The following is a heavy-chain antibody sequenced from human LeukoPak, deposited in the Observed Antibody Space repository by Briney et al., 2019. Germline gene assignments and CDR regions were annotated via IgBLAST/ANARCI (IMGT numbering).Heavy chain of an antibody. D-gene: IGHD3-9*01. CDR3: ARGGSPHYDILTGIYYFDY. Sequence: ASVKVSCKASGYTFTTYSMNWVRQAPGQGLEWMGWISAYNGNTNYAQKLQGRVTMTTDTSTSTAYMELRSLRSDDTAVYYCARGGSPHYDILTGIYYFDYWGQGTLVTVSS. J-gene: IGHJ4*02. CDR1: GYTFTTYS. CDR2: ISAYNGNT. V-gene: IGHV1-18*01.